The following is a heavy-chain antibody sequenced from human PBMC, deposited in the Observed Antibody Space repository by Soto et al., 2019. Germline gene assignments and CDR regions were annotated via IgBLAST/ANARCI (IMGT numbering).Heavy chain of an antibody. Sequence: EVYLVESGGGVVRPGGSLRLSCAASGFGFDEYGMSWVRQGPGKGLEWVSGINRHGDSTGYAGSVKGRFTISRDNAKNSLYLQMNGLRVEDTAFYYCARDHRWGYEYGDYGDSWGQGTLVTVSS. CDR2: INRHGDST. V-gene: IGHV3-20*04. J-gene: IGHJ4*02. CDR3: ARDHRWGYEYGDYGDS. CDR1: GFGFDEYG. D-gene: IGHD4-17*01.